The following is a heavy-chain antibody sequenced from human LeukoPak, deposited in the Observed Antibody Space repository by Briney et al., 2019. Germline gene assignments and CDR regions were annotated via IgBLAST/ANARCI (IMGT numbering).Heavy chain of an antibody. CDR3: ARHYYDSSGYFYFDY. CDR2: IYYSGST. CDR1: GGSISSYY. D-gene: IGHD3-22*01. J-gene: IGHJ4*02. Sequence: PSETLSLTCTVSGGSISSYYWTWIRQPPGKGLEWIGYIYYSGSTNYNPSLKSRVTMSVDTSKNQFSLKLSSVTAADTAVYYCARHYYDSSGYFYFDYWGQGTLVTVSS. V-gene: IGHV4-59*08.